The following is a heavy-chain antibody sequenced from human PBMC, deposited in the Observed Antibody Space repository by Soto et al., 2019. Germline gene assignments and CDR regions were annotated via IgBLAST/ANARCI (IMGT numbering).Heavy chain of an antibody. Sequence: SETLSLTCAVYGGSFSGYYWSWIRQPPGKGLEWIGEINHSGSTNYNPSLKSRVTISVDTSKNQFSLKLSSVTAADTAVYYCARGIVVVVAAISSKYNWFDPWGQGTLVTVSS. V-gene: IGHV4-34*01. CDR2: INHSGST. J-gene: IGHJ5*02. CDR3: ARGIVVVVAAISSKYNWFDP. D-gene: IGHD2-15*01. CDR1: GGSFSGYY.